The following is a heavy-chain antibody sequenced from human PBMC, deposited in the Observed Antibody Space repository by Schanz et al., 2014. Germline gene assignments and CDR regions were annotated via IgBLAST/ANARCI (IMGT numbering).Heavy chain of an antibody. Sequence: EVQLVESGGGLVQPGGSLRLSCEASGFTLTSYALTWVRQAPGKGLEWVAGISGSGGSTDYADSVKGRFIIPRDNSKNTLYLQMNSLRAEDTAVYYCPREMGSALLRYFDLWGRGTLVTVSS. J-gene: IGHJ2*01. CDR3: PREMGSALLRYFDL. CDR1: GFTLTSYA. CDR2: ISGSGGST. V-gene: IGHV3-23*04. D-gene: IGHD1-26*01.